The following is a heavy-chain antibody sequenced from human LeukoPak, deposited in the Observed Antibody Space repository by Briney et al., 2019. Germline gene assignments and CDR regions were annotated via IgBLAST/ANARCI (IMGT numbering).Heavy chain of an antibody. CDR3: ASGPWYYYDSSGYFDY. D-gene: IGHD3-22*01. Sequence: SETLSLTCTVSGGSINSYYWSWIRQPPGKGLEWIAYIYYSGSTSYNPSLKSRVTISVDTSKNQFSLKLSSVTAADTAVYYCASGPWYYYDSSGYFDYWGQGTLATVSS. CDR2: IYYSGST. V-gene: IGHV4-59*01. J-gene: IGHJ4*02. CDR1: GGSINSYY.